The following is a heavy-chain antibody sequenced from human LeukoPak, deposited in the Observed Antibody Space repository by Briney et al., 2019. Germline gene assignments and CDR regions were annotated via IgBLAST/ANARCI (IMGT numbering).Heavy chain of an antibody. CDR3: AKDGKYYYDSSGYYYELDY. V-gene: IGHV3-30*02. J-gene: IGHJ4*02. CDR1: GFTFSSYG. CDR2: IRYDGSNK. Sequence: GGSLRLSCAASGFTFSSYGMHWVRQAPGKGLEGVAFIRYDGSNKYYADSVKGRFTISRDNSKNTLYLQMNSLRAEDTAVYYCAKDGKYYYDSSGYYYELDYWGQGTLVTVSS. D-gene: IGHD3-22*01.